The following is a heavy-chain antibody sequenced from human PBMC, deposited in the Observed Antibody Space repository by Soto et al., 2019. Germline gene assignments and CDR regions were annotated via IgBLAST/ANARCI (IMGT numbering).Heavy chain of an antibody. CDR1: GFTFDYYA. Sequence: GASLRLSCAASGFTFDYYAMHWVRQAPGKGLEWVSGISWNSGNIGYADSVKGRFTISRDNAKNSLYLQMNSLRAEDTALYYCAKDAYLYXSSTFCYGNNYYYGMDVWGQGTTVTVSS. J-gene: IGHJ6*02. CDR2: ISWNSGNI. V-gene: IGHV3-9*01. CDR3: AKDAYLYXSSTFCYGNNYYYGMDV. D-gene: IGHD2-2*01.